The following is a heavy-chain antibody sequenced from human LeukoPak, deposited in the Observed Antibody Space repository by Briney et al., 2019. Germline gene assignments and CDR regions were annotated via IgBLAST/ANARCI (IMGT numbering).Heavy chain of an antibody. D-gene: IGHD6-13*01. Sequence: AGGSLRLSCLASGFSFSSYWMNWVRQAQGKGPEWLANIKQDGSQTYYVDSVKGRFTISRDNAKNSLYLQMNSLRAGDTAVYYCATDAVGDSWSGYWGQGTLVTVSS. CDR2: IKQDGSQT. CDR1: GFSFSSYW. CDR3: ATDAVGDSWSGY. V-gene: IGHV3-7*01. J-gene: IGHJ4*02.